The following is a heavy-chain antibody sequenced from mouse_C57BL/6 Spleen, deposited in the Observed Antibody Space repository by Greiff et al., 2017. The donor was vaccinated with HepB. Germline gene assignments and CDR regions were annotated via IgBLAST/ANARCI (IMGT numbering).Heavy chain of an antibody. V-gene: IGHV1-81*01. J-gene: IGHJ4*01. CDR1: GYTFTSYG. CDR2: IYPRSGNT. D-gene: IGHD2-4*01. Sequence: QVQLKESGAELARPGASVKLSCKASGYTFTSYGISWVKQRTGQGLEWIGEIYPRSGNTYYNEKFKGKATLTADKSSSTAYMELRSLTSEDSAVYFCAREGDYDYAMDYWGQGTSVTVSS. CDR3: AREGDYDYAMDY.